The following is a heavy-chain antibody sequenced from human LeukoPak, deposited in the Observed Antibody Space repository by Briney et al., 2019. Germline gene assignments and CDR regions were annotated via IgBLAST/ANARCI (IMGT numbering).Heavy chain of an antibody. Sequence: GGSLRLSCTVSGLTLRTNYMRWVRQAPGKGLEWVTVIYSSGDTYYADSVKGRFNISRDNSRNTLYLEVNSLRTDDTAVYYCARGRGLAMGKGYFDYCGQGTLVTVSS. CDR3: ARGRGLAMGKGYFDY. V-gene: IGHV3-66*01. D-gene: IGHD5-18*01. CDR2: IYSSGDT. J-gene: IGHJ4*02. CDR1: GLTLRTNY.